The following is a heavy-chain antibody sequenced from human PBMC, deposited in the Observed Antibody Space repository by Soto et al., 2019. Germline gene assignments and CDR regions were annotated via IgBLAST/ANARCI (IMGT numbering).Heavy chain of an antibody. CDR1: GDSISTFY. CDR2: VYYTGST. J-gene: IGHJ4*02. V-gene: IGHV4-59*01. D-gene: IGHD3-22*01. Sequence: SETLSLTCTVSGDSISTFYWGWMRQSPGKELEWIGYVYYTGSTNYNPSLKSRVTISVDRSKNQFSLKLTSANAADTAVYYCARGSTVRNYADDSSDYFYFFGYWGQGTQVTVSS. CDR3: ARGSTVRNYADDSSDYFYFFGY.